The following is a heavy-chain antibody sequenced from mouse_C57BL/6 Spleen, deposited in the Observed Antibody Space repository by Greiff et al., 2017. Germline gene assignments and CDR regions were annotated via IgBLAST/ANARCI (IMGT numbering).Heavy chain of an antibody. CDR1: GYTFTDYN. CDR2: INPNNGGT. CDR3: ARRDGNSYAMDY. D-gene: IGHD2-1*01. J-gene: IGHJ4*01. V-gene: IGHV1-18*01. Sequence: EVQLQESGPELVKPGASVKIPCKASGYTFTDYNMDWVKQSHGKSLEWIGDINPNNGGTIYNQKFKGKATLTVDKSSSTAYMELRSLTSEDTAVYYCARRDGNSYAMDYWGQGTSVTVSS.